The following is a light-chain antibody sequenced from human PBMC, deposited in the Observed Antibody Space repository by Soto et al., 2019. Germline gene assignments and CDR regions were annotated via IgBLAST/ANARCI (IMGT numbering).Light chain of an antibody. CDR1: QGISNY. CDR3: QKYTSAPST. V-gene: IGKV1-27*01. CDR2: AAS. Sequence: DIQMTQSPSSLSASVGDRVTITCRASQGISNYLAWYQQKPGKVPKLLIYAASTLQSGVPSRFSGSGSGTDFTLIFSSLQPEAVATYFFQKYTSAPSTFGQGTKVEIK. J-gene: IGKJ1*01.